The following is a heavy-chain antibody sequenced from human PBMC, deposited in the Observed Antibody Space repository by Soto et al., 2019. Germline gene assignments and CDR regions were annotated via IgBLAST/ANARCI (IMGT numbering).Heavy chain of an antibody. Sequence: ASVKVSCKASGYTFAGYAMHWVRQAPGQRLEWMGWINAGNGNTKYSQKFQGRVTITRDTSASAAYMELSSLSSEDTAVYYCARAVAVPADFDYWGQGTLVTVSS. CDR2: INAGNGNT. D-gene: IGHD6-19*01. V-gene: IGHV1-3*01. CDR1: GYTFAGYA. CDR3: ARAVAVPADFDY. J-gene: IGHJ4*02.